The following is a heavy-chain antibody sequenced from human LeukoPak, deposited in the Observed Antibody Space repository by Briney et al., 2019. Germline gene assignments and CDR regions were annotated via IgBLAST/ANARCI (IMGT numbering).Heavy chain of an antibody. CDR1: GYTFSDYY. CDR2: SNPKCDGV. Sequence: ASVKVSCKASGYTFSDYYIHWVRQAPGQGLEWMGCSNPKCDGVHYAEKFQDRVTMIADTSMGTAYLELSSLNFEDTAVYYCAREGRSGVCVDWFVPWGQAAMLSVSS. D-gene: IGHD1-26*01. CDR3: AREGRSGVCVDWFVP. J-gene: IGHJ5*02. V-gene: IGHV1-2*02.